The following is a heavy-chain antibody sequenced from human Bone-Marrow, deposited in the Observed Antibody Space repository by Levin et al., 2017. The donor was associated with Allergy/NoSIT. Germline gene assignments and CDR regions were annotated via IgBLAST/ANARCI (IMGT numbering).Heavy chain of an antibody. CDR2: INGDGRST. D-gene: IGHD1-26*01. Sequence: GESLKISCAASGFTFSDYWMYWVRQIPGKGLVWVSGINGDGRSTIYAESVRGRFTISRDNAENTLHLQMNSLRAEDMAVYYCLRSYDYWGQGTLVTVSS. CDR1: GFTFSDYW. J-gene: IGHJ4*02. V-gene: IGHV3-74*01. CDR3: LRSYDY.